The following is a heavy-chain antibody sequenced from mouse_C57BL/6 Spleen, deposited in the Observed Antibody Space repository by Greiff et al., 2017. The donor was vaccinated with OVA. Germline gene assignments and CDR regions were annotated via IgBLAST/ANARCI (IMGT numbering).Heavy chain of an antibody. CDR2: IYPRSGNA. CDR1: GYTFTSYG. Sequence: QVQLQQSGAELARPGASVKLSCKASGYTFTSYGISWVKQRTGQGLEWIGEIYPRSGNAYYNEKFKGKATLTADKSSSTAYMELRSLTSEDSAVYFCARRPILLGVDYWGQGTTLTVSS. CDR3: ARRPILLGVDY. J-gene: IGHJ2*01. V-gene: IGHV1-81*01. D-gene: IGHD1-1*01.